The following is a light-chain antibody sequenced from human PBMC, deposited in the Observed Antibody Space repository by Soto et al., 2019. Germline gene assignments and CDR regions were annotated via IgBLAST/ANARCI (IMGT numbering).Light chain of an antibody. V-gene: IGLV2-23*02. CDR1: SSDVGSYNL. Sequence: QSALTQPASVSGSPGQSITISCTGTSSDVGSYNLVSWYQQLPGKAPKLMIFEITRRPSGVSNRFSASKSGNTASLTISGLQAEDEAYYYCCSYAGGPYVFGTGTKVTVL. J-gene: IGLJ1*01. CDR2: EIT. CDR3: CSYAGGPYV.